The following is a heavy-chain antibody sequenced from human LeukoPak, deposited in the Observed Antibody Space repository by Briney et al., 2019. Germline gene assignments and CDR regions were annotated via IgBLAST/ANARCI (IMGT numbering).Heavy chain of an antibody. V-gene: IGHV3-30*18. CDR3: AKDGHYDSSGYYGVFDY. D-gene: IGHD3-22*01. J-gene: IGHJ4*02. CDR1: GFTFSSYG. CDR2: ISYDGGNK. Sequence: PGRSLRLSCAASGFTFSSYGMHWVRQAPGKGLEWVAVISYDGGNKYYADSVKGRFTISRDNSKNTLYLQMNSLRAEDTAVYYCAKDGHYDSSGYYGVFDYWGQGTLVTVSS.